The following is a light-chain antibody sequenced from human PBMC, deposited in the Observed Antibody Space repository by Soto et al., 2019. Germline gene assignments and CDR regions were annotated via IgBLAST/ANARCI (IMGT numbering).Light chain of an antibody. CDR1: QGIGDT. J-gene: IGKJ5*01. CDR2: DTS. V-gene: IGKV3-15*01. CDR3: QQYNSWPPIT. Sequence: EIVMTQSPATLSVSPGEGATLSCRASQGIGDTLAWYQQKPGQTPRLLIYDTSIRATGAPARFSGSGSGTEFTLSISSLQSEDFAVYYCQQYNSWPPITFGQGTRLEIK.